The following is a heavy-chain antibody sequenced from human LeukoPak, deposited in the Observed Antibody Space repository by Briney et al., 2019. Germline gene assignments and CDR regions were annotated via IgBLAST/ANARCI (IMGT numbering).Heavy chain of an antibody. V-gene: IGHV4-30-2*01. J-gene: IGHJ6*02. D-gene: IGHD1-1*01. CDR2: IYHSGST. CDR3: ARVRLINWYYYGMDV. CDR1: GGSTSSGGYS. Sequence: PSETLSLTCAVSGGSTSSGGYSWSWIRQPPGKGLEWIGYIYHSGSTYYNPSLKSRVTISVDRSKNQFSLKLSSVTAADTAVYYCARVRLINWYYYGMDVWGQGTTVTVSS.